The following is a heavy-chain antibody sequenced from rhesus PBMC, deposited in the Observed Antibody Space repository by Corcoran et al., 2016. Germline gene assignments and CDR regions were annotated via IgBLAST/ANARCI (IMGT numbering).Heavy chain of an antibody. Sequence: QVQLQESGPGLVKPSETLSLTCAVSGYSISSGYGWSWIRQPPGKGLEWIRYICGSSGSTNYNPSLKGRVTISQDTSQNQFSLKLSSVTAADTAVYYCARGHNWNYGAFDFWGQGLRVTVSS. CDR3: ARGHNWNYGAFDF. J-gene: IGHJ3*01. CDR2: ICGSSGST. V-gene: IGHV4-127*01. CDR1: GYSISSGYG. D-gene: IGHD1-26*01.